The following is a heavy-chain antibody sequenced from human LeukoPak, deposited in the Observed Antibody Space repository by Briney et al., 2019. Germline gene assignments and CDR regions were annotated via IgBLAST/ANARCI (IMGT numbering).Heavy chain of an antibody. D-gene: IGHD3-3*01. V-gene: IGHV3-66*01. J-gene: IGHJ4*02. CDR1: GFIISNNY. CDR2: IYSDDRT. CDR3: ARSIYGPFDS. Sequence: PGGSLRLSCAASGFIISNNYMSWVRQAPGEGLGWVSVIYSDDRTFYADSVKGRFTISRDSSKNILYIQMNSLRAEDTAVYYCARSIYGPFDSWGQGTLVTVSS.